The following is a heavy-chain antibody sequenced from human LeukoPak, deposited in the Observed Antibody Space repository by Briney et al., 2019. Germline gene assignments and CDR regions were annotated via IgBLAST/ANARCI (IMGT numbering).Heavy chain of an antibody. J-gene: IGHJ4*02. CDR3: AKQNEGIAVAGILDY. Sequence: GGSLRLSCAASGFTFSSYAMSWVRQAPGKGQEWVSAISGSGGSTYYADSVKGRFTISRDNSKNTLYLQMNSLRAEDTAVYYCAKQNEGIAVAGILDYWGQGTLVTVSS. CDR2: ISGSGGST. CDR1: GFTFSSYA. V-gene: IGHV3-23*01. D-gene: IGHD6-19*01.